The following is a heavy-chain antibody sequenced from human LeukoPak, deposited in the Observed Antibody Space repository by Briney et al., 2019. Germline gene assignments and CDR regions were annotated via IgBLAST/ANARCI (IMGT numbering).Heavy chain of an antibody. CDR3: ARDRMGDCATTSCYLAF. CDR2: MNPNSGDT. D-gene: IGHD2-2*01. J-gene: IGHJ4*02. CDR1: GYTFTAYY. Sequence: SVKVSCKASGYTFTAYYLHWVRQAPGQGLEWMGWMNPNSGDTNYAQKFQGRVTMPRDTSITTAYMELSGLTSDDTAMYYCARDRMGDCATTSCYLAFWGQGALVTVSS. V-gene: IGHV1-2*02.